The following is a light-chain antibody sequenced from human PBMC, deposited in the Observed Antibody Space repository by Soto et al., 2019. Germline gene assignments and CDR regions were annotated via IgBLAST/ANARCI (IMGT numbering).Light chain of an antibody. CDR3: QQYGGSPWT. Sequence: EIVLTQSPGTLSLSPGEGATLSCRASQSVSNNYLAWYQQISGQAPRLLIYDASSRATGSPDRFSGSGSGTDFPLTISILEPEDFAVYYCQQYGGSPWTFGQGTKVEIK. CDR1: QSVSNNY. J-gene: IGKJ1*01. V-gene: IGKV3-20*01. CDR2: DAS.